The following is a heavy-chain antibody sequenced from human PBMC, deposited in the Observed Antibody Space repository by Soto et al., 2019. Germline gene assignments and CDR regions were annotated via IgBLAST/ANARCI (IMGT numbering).Heavy chain of an antibody. Sequence: SSETLSLTCTVSVDSITTYYWSWIRQPAGKGLEWIGRIDASGNTNYNPSLNSRVTMSIDTSKKQFSLKLTSVTAADTAIYYCARYSNNWFQTEGMDVWGQGXTVTVSS. CDR1: VDSITTYY. D-gene: IGHD6-13*01. V-gene: IGHV4-4*07. CDR2: IDASGNT. CDR3: ARYSNNWFQTEGMDV. J-gene: IGHJ6*02.